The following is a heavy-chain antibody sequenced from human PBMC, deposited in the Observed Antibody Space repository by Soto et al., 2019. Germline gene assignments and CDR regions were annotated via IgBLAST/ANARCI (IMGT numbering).Heavy chain of an antibody. D-gene: IGHD3-3*01. Sequence: PGESLKISWKGSGCSFTSYLIGWVRQMPGKGLEWMGIIYPGDSDTRYSPSFQGQVTISADKSISTAYLQWSSLKASDTAMYYCARAERRFSEGYMAVWGKGTTVTVSS. CDR2: IYPGDSDT. CDR3: ARAERRFSEGYMAV. CDR1: GCSFTSYL. J-gene: IGHJ6*03. V-gene: IGHV5-51*01.